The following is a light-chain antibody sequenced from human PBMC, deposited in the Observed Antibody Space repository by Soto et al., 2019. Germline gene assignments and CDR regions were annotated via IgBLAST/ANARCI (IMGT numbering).Light chain of an antibody. J-gene: IGLJ2*01. CDR3: CSYASGTNPYVI. V-gene: IGLV2-23*02. Sequence: QSALTQPASVSGSPGQSITISCTGTSSDVGSYNVVSWYQQHPGKAPELIIYEVRKRPSGVSNRFSGSKSGNTASLTISGLQDEDEADYYCCSYASGTNPYVILGGGTKLTVL. CDR2: EVR. CDR1: SSDVGSYNV.